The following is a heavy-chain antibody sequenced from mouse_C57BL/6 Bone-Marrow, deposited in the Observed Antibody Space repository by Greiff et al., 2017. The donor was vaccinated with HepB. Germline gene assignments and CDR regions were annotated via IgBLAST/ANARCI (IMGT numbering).Heavy chain of an antibody. CDR1: GYTFPDYY. CDR3: ARWRLLRYRYAMDD. CDR2: IGPGCGST. J-gene: IGHJ4*01. Sequence: QVQLQQSGAELVKPGASVKISCKASGYTFPDYYINWVKQRPGQGLEWIGKIGPGCGSTYYHEKFKGKATLTADKSSSTAYMQLTSLTSEDAAVYFCARWRLLRYRYAMDDWGEGSSGTVSS. V-gene: IGHV1-77*01. D-gene: IGHD1-1*01.